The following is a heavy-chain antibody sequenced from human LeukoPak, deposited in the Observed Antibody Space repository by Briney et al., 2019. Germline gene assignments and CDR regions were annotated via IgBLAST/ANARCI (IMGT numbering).Heavy chain of an antibody. V-gene: IGHV6-1*01. D-gene: IGHD6-25*01. CDR1: GDSVSSNTAA. CDR2: TYYRSKWYN. J-gene: IGHJ4*02. Sequence: PSQTLSLTCAISGDSVSSNTAAWNWIRQSPSRGLEWLGRTYYRSKWYNDYAVSVKSRITVNPDTSKNRFSLQLKSVTPEDTAVYFCARGVGSGWALGYWGQGTLVTVSS. CDR3: ARGVGSGWALGY.